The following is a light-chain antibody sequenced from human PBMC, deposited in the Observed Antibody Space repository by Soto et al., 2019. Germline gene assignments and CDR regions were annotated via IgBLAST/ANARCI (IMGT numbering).Light chain of an antibody. J-gene: IGKJ2*01. Sequence: DTVMTQSPLSLPVTPGDPASISCRSSQSLLHSNGYNYLNWYLQKPGQSPHLLIYLTSHRASGVPDRFSGSGSGTDFTLKISRVEAEDVGLYYCMQALQTPYSFGQWTKLEVK. CDR2: LTS. V-gene: IGKV2-28*01. CDR3: MQALQTPYS. CDR1: QSLLHSNGYNY.